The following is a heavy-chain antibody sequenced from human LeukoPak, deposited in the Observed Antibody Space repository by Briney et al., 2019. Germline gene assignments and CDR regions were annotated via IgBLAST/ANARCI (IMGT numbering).Heavy chain of an antibody. CDR1: GFTFSSYA. D-gene: IGHD5/OR15-5a*01. V-gene: IGHV3-33*08. CDR3: ARDLYSVSSWSAYDS. CDR2: IWSEGSNK. J-gene: IGHJ4*02. Sequence: GRSLRLSCAASGFTFSSYAMHWVRQAPGKGLEWVAFIWSEGSNKYYADSVRGRFTISRDNSKNTLYLQINSLRAEDTAVYYCARDLYSVSSWSAYDSWGQGILVTVSS.